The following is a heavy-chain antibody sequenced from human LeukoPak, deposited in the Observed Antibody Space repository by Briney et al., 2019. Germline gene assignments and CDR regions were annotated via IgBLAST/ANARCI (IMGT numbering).Heavy chain of an antibody. J-gene: IGHJ4*02. D-gene: IGHD3-10*01. V-gene: IGHV3-23*01. CDR3: ARGRIVYGSGTDFDY. CDR2: ISGSGGST. Sequence: HTGGSLRLSCAASGFTFSSYAMSWVRQAPGKGLEWVSAISGSGGSTYYADSVKGRFTISRDNSKNTLYLQMNSLRAEDTAVYYCARGRIVYGSGTDFDYWGQGALVTVSS. CDR1: GFTFSSYA.